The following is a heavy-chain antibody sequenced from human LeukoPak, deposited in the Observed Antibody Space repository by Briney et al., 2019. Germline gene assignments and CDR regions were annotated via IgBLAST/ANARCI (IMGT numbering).Heavy chain of an antibody. CDR1: GYTLTELS. CDR2: FDPEDGET. D-gene: IGHD3-10*01. CDR3: AKDLVRGGGYGMDV. V-gene: IGHV1-24*01. J-gene: IGHJ6*02. Sequence: GASVKVSCKVSGYTLTELSMHWVRQAPGKGLEWMGGFDPEDGETIYAQKFQGRVTMTEDTSTDTAYMELSSLRSEDTAVYYCAKDLVRGGGYGMDVWGQGTTVTVSS.